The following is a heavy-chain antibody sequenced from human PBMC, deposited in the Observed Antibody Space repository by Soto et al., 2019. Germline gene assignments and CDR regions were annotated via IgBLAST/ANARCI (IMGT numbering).Heavy chain of an antibody. J-gene: IGHJ5*02. D-gene: IGHD3-3*02. CDR3: ARHSLALRKNNRFDP. V-gene: IGHV4-39*01. Sequence: SETLSLTCTVSGDSIISSDFYWGWVRQPPGKGLEWIGSIFYLGSSYYNPSLKSRVTMSVDTSKNQFSLRLRSVTAADTALYFCARHSLALRKNNRFDPWGQGIMVTVSS. CDR2: IFYLGSS. CDR1: GDSIISSDFY.